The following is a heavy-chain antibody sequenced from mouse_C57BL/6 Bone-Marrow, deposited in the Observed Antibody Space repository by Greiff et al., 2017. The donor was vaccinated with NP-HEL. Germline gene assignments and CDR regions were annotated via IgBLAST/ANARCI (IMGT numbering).Heavy chain of an antibody. V-gene: IGHV2-2*01. CDR3: ARDSYVYFDV. J-gene: IGHJ1*03. Sequence: TVSGFSLTSYGVHWVRQSPGKGLEWLGVVWSGGSTDYNAAFISRLSISKDNSKSQVFFKMNSLQADDTAIYYCARDSYVYFDVWGTGTTVTVSS. CDR2: VWSGGST. CDR1: GFSLTSYG. D-gene: IGHD1-1*01.